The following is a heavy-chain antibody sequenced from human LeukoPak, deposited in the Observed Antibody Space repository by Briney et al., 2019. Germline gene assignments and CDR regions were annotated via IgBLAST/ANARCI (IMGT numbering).Heavy chain of an antibody. CDR3: ARDEGYCSSTSCYLGSGNWFDP. D-gene: IGHD2-2*01. CDR1: GFTFSSYG. Sequence: PGRSLRLSCAASGFTFSSYGMHWVRQAPGKGLEWVAMIWYDGSSKYYADSVKGRFTISRDNSKNTLYLQMNSLRAEDTAVYYCARDEGYCSSTSCYLGSGNWFDPWGQGTLVTVSS. J-gene: IGHJ5*02. V-gene: IGHV3-33*01. CDR2: IWYDGSSK.